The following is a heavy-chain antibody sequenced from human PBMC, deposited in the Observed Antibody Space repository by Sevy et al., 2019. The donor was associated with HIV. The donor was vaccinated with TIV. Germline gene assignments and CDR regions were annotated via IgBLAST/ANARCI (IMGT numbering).Heavy chain of an antibody. CDR2: IRYDGITK. J-gene: IGHJ3*02. CDR3: AKLGSTTLTTSYVFDI. Sequence: GGSLRLSCAASGFTFSSSGMHWVRQAPGKGLEWVTFIRYDGITKYYADSVKGRFTISRDNSRSTLFLQMNSLRDVDSVVYFCAKLGSTTLTTSYVFDILGQGTLVTVSS. V-gene: IGHV3-30*02. D-gene: IGHD4-17*01. CDR1: GFTFSSSG.